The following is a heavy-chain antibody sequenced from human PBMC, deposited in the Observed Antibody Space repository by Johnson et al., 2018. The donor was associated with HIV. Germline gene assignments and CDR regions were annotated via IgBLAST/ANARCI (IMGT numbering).Heavy chain of an antibody. CDR2: ISSSSSNK. Sequence: QVQLVESGGGVVQPGRSLRLSCAASGFTFSDYYMSWIRQAPGKGLEWVSYISSSSSNKHYADSVKGQFTISRDNAKNSLYLQMNSLRAEDTAVYYCARARSAFDIWGQGTMVTVSS. CDR1: GFTFSDYY. J-gene: IGHJ3*02. CDR3: ARARSAFDI. V-gene: IGHV3-11*06.